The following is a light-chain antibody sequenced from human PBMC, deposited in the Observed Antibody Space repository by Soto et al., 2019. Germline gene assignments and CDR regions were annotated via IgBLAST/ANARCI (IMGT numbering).Light chain of an antibody. Sequence: QSVLTQPASVSGSPGQSITISCTGTNSDVGGYNYVSWYQQHPGKAPKLMIYAVSNRPSGVSNRFSGSKSGNTASLTISGLQAEDEADYYCNSYTSSSTWIFGGGTKLTVL. CDR1: NSDVGGYNY. J-gene: IGLJ2*01. CDR3: NSYTSSSTWI. CDR2: AVS. V-gene: IGLV2-14*01.